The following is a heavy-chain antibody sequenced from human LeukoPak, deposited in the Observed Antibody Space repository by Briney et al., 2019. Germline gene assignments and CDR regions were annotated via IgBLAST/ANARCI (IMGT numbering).Heavy chain of an antibody. J-gene: IGHJ3*02. V-gene: IGHV5-51*01. CDR1: GYSFTSYW. CDR2: IYPGDSDT. Sequence: GESLKISCKGSGYSFTSYWIGWVRQMPGKGLEWMGIIYPGDSDTRYSPSFQGQVTISADKSISTAYLQWSSLKASDTAMYYCARKAYYYDSSGHAFDIWGQGTMVTVSS. CDR3: ARKAYYYDSSGHAFDI. D-gene: IGHD3-22*01.